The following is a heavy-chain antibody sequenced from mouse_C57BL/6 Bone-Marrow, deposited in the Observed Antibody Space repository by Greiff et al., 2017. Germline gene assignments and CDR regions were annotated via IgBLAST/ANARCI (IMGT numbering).Heavy chain of an antibody. J-gene: IGHJ3*01. CDR3: VRSGTAQATWAWFAY. D-gene: IGHD3-2*02. V-gene: IGHV1-72*01. CDR1: GYTFTSYW. CDR2: IDPNSGGT. Sequence: QVQLQQPGAELVKPGASVKLSCKASGYTFTSYWMHWVKQRPGRGLEWIGRIDPNSGGTKYNEKFKSKATLTVDKPSSTAYMQLSSLTSEDSAVYYCVRSGTAQATWAWFAYWGQGTLVTVSA.